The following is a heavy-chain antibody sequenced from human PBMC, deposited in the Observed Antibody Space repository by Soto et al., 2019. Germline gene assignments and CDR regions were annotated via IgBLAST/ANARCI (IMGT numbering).Heavy chain of an antibody. V-gene: IGHV1-2*04. CDR1: GYTFTGYY. Sequence: ASVKVSCKASGYTFTGYYMHWVRQAPGQGLEWMGWINPNSGGTNYAQKFQGWVTMTRDTSISTAYMELSRLRSDDTAVYYCARADGLAVAGTRSAGYDALDIWGQGTMVTVSS. CDR3: ARADGLAVAGTRSAGYDALDI. D-gene: IGHD6-19*01. J-gene: IGHJ3*02. CDR2: INPNSGGT.